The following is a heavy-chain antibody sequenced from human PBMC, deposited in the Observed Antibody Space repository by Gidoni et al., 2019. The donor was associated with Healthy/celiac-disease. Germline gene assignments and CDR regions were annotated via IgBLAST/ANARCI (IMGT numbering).Heavy chain of an antibody. V-gene: IGHV5-51*01. Sequence: EVQLVQSGAEVKKPGESLKISCKGSGYSFTSYWIGWVRQMPGKGLEWMGIIYPGDSDTRYSPSFQGQVTISADKSISTAYLQWSSLKASDTAMYYCARDVGVDSSGWYYFDYWGQGTLVTVSS. J-gene: IGHJ4*02. CDR2: IYPGDSDT. CDR1: GYSFTSYW. D-gene: IGHD6-19*01. CDR3: ARDVGVDSSGWYYFDY.